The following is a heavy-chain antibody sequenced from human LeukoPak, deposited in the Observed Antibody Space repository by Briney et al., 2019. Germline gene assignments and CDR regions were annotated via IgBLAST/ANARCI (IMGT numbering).Heavy chain of an antibody. V-gene: IGHV4-59*11. D-gene: IGHD2-2*01. CDR3: ARVGKYCSSTSCYSGHCFDY. CDR2: IYYSGST. J-gene: IGHJ4*02. Sequence: PSETLSLTRTVSGGSISSHYWSWIRQPPGKGLEWIGYIYYSGSTNYNPSLKSRVTISVDTSKNQFSLKLSSVTAADTAVYYCARVGKYCSSTSCYSGHCFDYWGQGTLVTVSS. CDR1: GGSISSHY.